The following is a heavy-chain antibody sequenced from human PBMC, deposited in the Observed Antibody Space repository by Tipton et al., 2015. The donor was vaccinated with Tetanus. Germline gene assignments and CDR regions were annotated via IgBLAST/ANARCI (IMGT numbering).Heavy chain of an antibody. CDR2: ISSSSSTI. J-gene: IGHJ6*02. D-gene: IGHD2-2*01. CDR3: AREGHCSSTSCYADYYYYGMDV. V-gene: IGHV3-48*02. Sequence: SLRLSCAASGFTFSSYSMNWVRQAPGKGLEWVSYISSSSSTIYYADSVKGRFTISRDNAKNSLYLQMNSLRDEDTAVYYCAREGHCSSTSCYADYYYYGMDVWGQGTTVTVSS. CDR1: GFTFSSYS.